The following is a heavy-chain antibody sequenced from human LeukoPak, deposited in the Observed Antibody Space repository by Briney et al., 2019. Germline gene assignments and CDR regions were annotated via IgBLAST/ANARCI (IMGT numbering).Heavy chain of an antibody. CDR1: GGSISSSSYY. J-gene: IGHJ3*02. CDR2: IYYSGRT. D-gene: IGHD6-19*01. CDR3: ARHSGSGWLDAFDI. V-gene: IGHV4-39*01. Sequence: PSETLSLTCAVSGGSISSSSYYWGWIRQPPGKGLEWIGSIYYSGRTYYNPSLESRVTISIHTSKNQFSLKLSSVTAADTAVFYCARHSGSGWLDAFDIWGQGTMVTVSS.